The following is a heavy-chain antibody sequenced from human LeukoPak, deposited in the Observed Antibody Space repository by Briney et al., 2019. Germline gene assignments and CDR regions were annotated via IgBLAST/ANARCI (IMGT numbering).Heavy chain of an antibody. CDR2: ISGSGGST. Sequence: GGSLRLPCAASGFTFSSYGMSWVRQAPGKGLEWVSAISGSGGSTYYADSVKGRFTISRDNSKNTLYLQMNSLRAEDMAVYYCAKGGGSGSYISFDYWGQGTLVTVSS. D-gene: IGHD3-10*01. J-gene: IGHJ4*02. V-gene: IGHV3-23*01. CDR1: GFTFSSYG. CDR3: AKGGGSGSYISFDY.